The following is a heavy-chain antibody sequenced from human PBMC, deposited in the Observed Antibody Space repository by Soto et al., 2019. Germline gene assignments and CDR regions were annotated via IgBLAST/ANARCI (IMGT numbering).Heavy chain of an antibody. V-gene: IGHV3-23*01. Sequence: XGSLRLSCAASGFTFSSYAMSWVRQAPGKGLEWVSAIIGSGGSTYYADSVKGRFTISRDNSKNTLYLQMNSLRAEDTAVYYCAKLSPFTMVRGVMGAFDIWGQGTMVTVSS. CDR3: AKLSPFTMVRGVMGAFDI. D-gene: IGHD3-10*01. CDR2: IIGSGGST. CDR1: GFTFSSYA. J-gene: IGHJ3*02.